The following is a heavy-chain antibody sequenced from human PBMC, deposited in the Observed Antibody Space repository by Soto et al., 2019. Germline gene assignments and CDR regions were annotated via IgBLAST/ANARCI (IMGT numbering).Heavy chain of an antibody. Sequence: ASVKGCCKCLGDTFTSYDINWVRHATGKGLEWMGWMTPNSGNPGYAQKFQGRVTMTRNTSISTAYMELSSLRSEDTAVYYCARAVGYCGGDCYADAFDIWGQGTMVTVSS. D-gene: IGHD2-21*02. V-gene: IGHV1-8*01. J-gene: IGHJ3*02. CDR3: ARAVGYCGGDCYADAFDI. CDR2: MTPNSGNP. CDR1: GDTFTSYD.